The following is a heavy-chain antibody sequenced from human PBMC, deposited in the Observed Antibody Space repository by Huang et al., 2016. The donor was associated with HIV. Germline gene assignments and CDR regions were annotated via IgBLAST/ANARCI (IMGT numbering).Heavy chain of an antibody. CDR3: STGGLTFSF. V-gene: IGHV3-15*02. D-gene: IGHD1-20*01. Sequence: EVQLVESGGALLKPGGSLSLPFAAPGFTFSNVWMTWVRQAPGKGLEWVGRFKSKGDGGTTDYAAPVKGRFTISRDDSKDTLYLQMSSLKTEDTAVYYCSTGGLTFSFWGQGTLVTVSS. J-gene: IGHJ4*02. CDR2: FKSKGDGGTT. CDR1: GFTFSNVW.